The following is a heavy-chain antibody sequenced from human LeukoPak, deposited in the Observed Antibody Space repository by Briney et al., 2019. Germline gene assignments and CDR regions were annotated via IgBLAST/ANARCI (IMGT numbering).Heavy chain of an antibody. J-gene: IGHJ6*02. D-gene: IGHD1-14*01. CDR1: GFTFSSYG. CDR3: ASGIPRSYYYYGMDV. CDR2: IWYDGSNK. Sequence: GGSLRLSCAASGFTFSSYGMHWVRQAPGKGLEWVAVIWYDGSNKYYADSVKGRFTISRDNSKNTLYLQMNSLRAEDTAVYYCASGIPRSYYYYGMDVWGQGTTVTVSS. V-gene: IGHV3-33*01.